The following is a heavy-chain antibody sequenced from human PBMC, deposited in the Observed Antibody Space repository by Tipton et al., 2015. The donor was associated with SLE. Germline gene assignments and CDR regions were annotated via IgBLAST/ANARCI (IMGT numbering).Heavy chain of an antibody. D-gene: IGHD2-2*01. CDR1: GGSISRSSHY. CDR2: IYYSGRT. Sequence: LRLSCTVSGGSISRSSHYWGWIRQPPGKGLEWIGSIYYSGRTYYNSSLKSRVTISVDTSKNQFSLKLSSVTDADTAVYYCARKGQYRGWFDPWGQGTLVTVSS. CDR3: ARKGQYRGWFDP. J-gene: IGHJ5*02. V-gene: IGHV4-39*07.